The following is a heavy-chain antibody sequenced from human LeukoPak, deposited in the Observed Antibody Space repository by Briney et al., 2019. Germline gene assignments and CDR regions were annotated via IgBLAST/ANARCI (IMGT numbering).Heavy chain of an antibody. CDR1: GFTFSSYA. CDR2: ISYDGSNK. Sequence: GGSLRLSCAASGFTFSSYAMHWVRQAPGKGLEWVAVISYDGSNKYYADSVKGRLTISRDNSKNTLYLQMNSLRAEDTAVYYCARDFADGPLDWGQGTLVTVSS. J-gene: IGHJ4*02. CDR3: ARDFADGPLD. V-gene: IGHV3-30*04.